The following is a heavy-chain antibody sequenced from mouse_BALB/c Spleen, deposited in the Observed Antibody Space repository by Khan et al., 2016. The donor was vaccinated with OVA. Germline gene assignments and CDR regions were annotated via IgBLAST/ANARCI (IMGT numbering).Heavy chain of an antibody. D-gene: IGHD1-2*01. J-gene: IGHJ2*01. CDR1: GYSITSGYG. CDR2: ISYSGST. V-gene: IGHV3-1*02. Sequence: EVQLVETGPGLAKPSQSLSLTCNVTGYSITSGYGWNWIRQFPGNKLEWMGYISYSGSTNYNQSFKSRISITRDTSKNQFFLQLNSVTTEDTATYYCARTARIKYRGQGTTLTVSS. CDR3: ARTARIKY.